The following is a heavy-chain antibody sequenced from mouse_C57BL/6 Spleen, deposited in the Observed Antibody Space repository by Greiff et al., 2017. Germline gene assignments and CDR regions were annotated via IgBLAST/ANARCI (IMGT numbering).Heavy chain of an antibody. CDR1: GYTFTSYW. Sequence: QVQLQQPGAELVMPGASVKLSCKASGYTFTSYWMHWVKQRPGQGLEWIGEIDPSDSYTNYNQKFKGKSTLTVDKSSSTAYMQLSSLTSEDSAVYYCAYCSSYSYYFDYWGQGTTLTVSS. J-gene: IGHJ2*01. D-gene: IGHD1-1*01. CDR3: AYCSSYSYYFDY. CDR2: IDPSDSYT. V-gene: IGHV1-69*01.